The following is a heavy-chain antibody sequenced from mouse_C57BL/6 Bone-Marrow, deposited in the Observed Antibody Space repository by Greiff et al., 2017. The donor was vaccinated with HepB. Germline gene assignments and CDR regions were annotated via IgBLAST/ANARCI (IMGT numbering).Heavy chain of an antibody. V-gene: IGHV5-17*01. Sequence: EVKLMESGGGLVKPGGSLKLSCAASGFTFSDYGMHWVRQAPEKGLEWVAYISSGSSTIYYADTVKGRFTISRDNAKNTLFLQMTSLRSEDTAMYYCARPRDYDGDYAMDYWGQGTSVTVSS. CDR1: GFTFSDYG. CDR2: ISSGSSTI. CDR3: ARPRDYDGDYAMDY. J-gene: IGHJ4*01. D-gene: IGHD2-4*01.